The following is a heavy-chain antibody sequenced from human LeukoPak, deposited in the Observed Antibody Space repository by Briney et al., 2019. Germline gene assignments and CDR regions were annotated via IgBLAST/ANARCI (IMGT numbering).Heavy chain of an antibody. V-gene: IGHV4-30-2*01. CDR1: GGSISSGGYS. Sequence: SETLSLTCAVSGGSISSGGYSWSWIRQPPGKGLEWIGYIYHSGSTYYNPSLKSRVTISVDRSKNQFSLKLSSVTAADTAVYYCARAFLLTYYGSGSRNWFDPWGQGTLVTVSS. CDR3: ARAFLLTYYGSGSRNWFDP. CDR2: IYHSGST. D-gene: IGHD3-10*01. J-gene: IGHJ5*02.